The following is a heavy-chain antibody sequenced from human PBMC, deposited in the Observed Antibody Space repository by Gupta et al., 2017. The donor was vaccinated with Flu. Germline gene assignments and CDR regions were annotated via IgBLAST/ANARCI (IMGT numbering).Heavy chain of an antibody. J-gene: IGHJ4*02. Sequence: EWVSSISSSSSYIYYADSVKGRFTISRDNAKNSLYLQMNSLRAEDTAVYYCAREGLGYCSSTSCPERPPIDYWGQGTLVTVSS. CDR2: ISSSSSYI. D-gene: IGHD2-2*01. CDR3: AREGLGYCSSTSCPERPPIDY. V-gene: IGHV3-21*01.